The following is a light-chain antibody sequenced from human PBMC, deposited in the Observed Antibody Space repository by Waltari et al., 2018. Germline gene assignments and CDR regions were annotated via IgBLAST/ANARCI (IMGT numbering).Light chain of an antibody. CDR3: QQYYDGAPYT. CDR1: QSVLYDSNNKNY. Sequence: DIVMTQSPDPLAVSLGERASITCKSSQSVLYDSNNKNYLAWYQQKPGQPPKVLIYWASTRESGVPDRFSGSGSGTDFTLTISSLQAEDVAVYYCQQYYDGAPYTFGQGTKLEIK. CDR2: WAS. V-gene: IGKV4-1*01. J-gene: IGKJ2*01.